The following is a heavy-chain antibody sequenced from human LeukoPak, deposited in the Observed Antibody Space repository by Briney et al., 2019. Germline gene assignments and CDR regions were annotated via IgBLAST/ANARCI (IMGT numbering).Heavy chain of an antibody. D-gene: IGHD2-21*02. V-gene: IGHV4-39*07. CDR1: GGSISSGDYY. CDR3: AKLRRVTAIIDY. CDR2: INHSGST. Sequence: SETLSLTCTVSGGSISSGDYYWSWIRQPPGKGLEWIGEINHSGSTNYNPSLKSRVTISVDTSKNQFSLKLSSVTAADTAVYYCAKLRRVTAIIDYWGQGTLVTVSS. J-gene: IGHJ4*02.